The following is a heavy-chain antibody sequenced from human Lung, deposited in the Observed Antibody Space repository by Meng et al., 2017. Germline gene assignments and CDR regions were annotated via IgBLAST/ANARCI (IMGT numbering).Heavy chain of an antibody. D-gene: IGHD4-11*01. Sequence: QVQLQQWGAGLLKPSETLSLTCVVSGGSFSDYYWSWIRQPPGKGLEWIRDINHSGSTNYNPSLESRATISVDTSQNNLSLKLSSVTAADSAVYYCARGPTTMAHDFDYWGQGTLVTVSS. CDR1: GGSFSDYY. CDR3: ARGPTTMAHDFDY. V-gene: IGHV4-34*01. CDR2: INHSGST. J-gene: IGHJ4*02.